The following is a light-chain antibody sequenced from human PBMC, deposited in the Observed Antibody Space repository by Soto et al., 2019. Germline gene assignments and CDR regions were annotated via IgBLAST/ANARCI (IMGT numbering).Light chain of an antibody. CDR3: QAWDSSTAV. CDR2: QDN. J-gene: IGLJ2*01. CDR1: RLGDKY. Sequence: SYELTQPPSVSVSPGQTASITCSGDRLGDKYTCWYQQKAGQSPVLVMYQDNKRPSGIPERFSGSNSGNTATLTISGTQAMDEADYYSQAWDSSTAVFGGGTQLTVL. V-gene: IGLV3-1*01.